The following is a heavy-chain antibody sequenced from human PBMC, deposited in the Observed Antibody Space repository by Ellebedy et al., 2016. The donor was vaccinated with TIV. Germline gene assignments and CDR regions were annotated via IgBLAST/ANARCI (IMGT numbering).Heavy chain of an antibody. CDR1: GYTFTGYY. CDR3: AREPITTGDFDY. D-gene: IGHD7-27*01. J-gene: IGHJ4*02. Sequence: ASVKVSXXASGYTFTGYYMHWVRQAPGQGLEWTGWISPYNGKTSYAQKFQGRLTMTTDTSTSTAYMELRSLRSDDTAVYYCAREPITTGDFDYWGQGTLVTVSS. V-gene: IGHV1-18*04. CDR2: ISPYNGKT.